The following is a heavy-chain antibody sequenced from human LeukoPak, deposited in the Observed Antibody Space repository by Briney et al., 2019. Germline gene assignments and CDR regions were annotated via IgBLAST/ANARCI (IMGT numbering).Heavy chain of an antibody. Sequence: GGSLRLSCAASGFTFSGYWMHWVRQAPGKGPMCVSHINSDGSGTKYADSVKGRFTISRDNAKNALYLQMNSLRADDTAVYYCARGRGNYYANWFDPWGQGTLVTVSS. CDR2: INSDGSGT. J-gene: IGHJ5*02. V-gene: IGHV3-74*01. D-gene: IGHD1-26*01. CDR3: ARGRGNYYANWFDP. CDR1: GFTFSGYW.